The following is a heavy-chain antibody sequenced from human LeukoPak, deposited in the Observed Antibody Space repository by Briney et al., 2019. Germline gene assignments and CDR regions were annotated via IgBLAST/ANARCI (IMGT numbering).Heavy chain of an antibody. CDR3: AREGKWLQLRYFDY. CDR1: GFTVSSNY. CDR2: IHTGGST. Sequence: QSGGSLRLSCAASGFTVSSNYMSWVRQAPGKGLEWVSVIHTGGSTYYADSVKGRSTISRDTSNNTLYLQMNSLRAEDTAVYYCAREGKWLQLRYFDYWGQGTLVTVSS. D-gene: IGHD5-24*01. V-gene: IGHV3-53*01. J-gene: IGHJ4*02.